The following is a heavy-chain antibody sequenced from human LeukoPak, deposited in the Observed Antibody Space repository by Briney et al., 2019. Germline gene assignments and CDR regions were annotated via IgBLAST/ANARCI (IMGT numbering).Heavy chain of an antibody. CDR3: ARVDDSSGYAYIDY. D-gene: IGHD3-22*01. CDR2: ISSSSSYI. CDR1: GFTFSSYS. V-gene: IGHV3-21*01. Sequence: GGSLRLSCAAPGFTFSSYSMNWVRQAPGKGLEWVSSISSSSSYIYYADSVKGRFTISRDNAKNSLYLQMNSLRAEDTAVYYCARVDDSSGYAYIDYWGQGTLVTVSS. J-gene: IGHJ4*02.